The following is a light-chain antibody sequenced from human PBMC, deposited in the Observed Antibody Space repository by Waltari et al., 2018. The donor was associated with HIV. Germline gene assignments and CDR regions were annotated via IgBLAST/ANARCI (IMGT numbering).Light chain of an antibody. Sequence: QSALTQPASVSGSPGQSITLSCTGTSSDVGSYDLVSWYQQHPGKAPKLIIYDVIKRPSGVSNRFSGSKSGNTASLTISGLQAEDEADYYCCSYTGTSSVVFGGGTKLTVL. V-gene: IGLV2-23*02. CDR3: CSYTGTSSVV. CDR2: DVI. J-gene: IGLJ2*01. CDR1: SSDVGSYDL.